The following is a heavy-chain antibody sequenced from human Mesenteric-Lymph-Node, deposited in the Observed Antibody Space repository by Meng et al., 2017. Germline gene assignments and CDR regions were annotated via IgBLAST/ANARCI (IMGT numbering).Heavy chain of an antibody. CDR3: ARVGGLERRGGSFDY. J-gene: IGHJ4*02. CDR2: IYYSGST. D-gene: IGHD1-1*01. Sequence: SETLSLTCTVSGGSISSSSYYWGWIRQPPGKGLEWIGSIYYSGSTYYNPSLKSRVTISVDTSKNQFSLKLSSVTAADTAVYYCARVGGLERRGGSFDYWGQGTLVTVSS. CDR1: GGSISSSSYY. V-gene: IGHV4-39*07.